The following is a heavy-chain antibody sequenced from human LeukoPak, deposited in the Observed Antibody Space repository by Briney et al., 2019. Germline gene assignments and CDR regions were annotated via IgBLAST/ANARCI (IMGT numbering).Heavy chain of an antibody. CDR1: GYTFTSYY. Sequence: GASVKVSCKASGYTFTSYYMRWVRQAPGQGLEWMGIINPSGGSTSYAQKFQGRVTMTRDTSTSTVYMELSSLRSEDTAVYYCAREGYSYGLDYWGQGTLVTVSS. J-gene: IGHJ4*02. V-gene: IGHV1-46*01. CDR2: INPSGGST. CDR3: AREGYSYGLDY. D-gene: IGHD5-18*01.